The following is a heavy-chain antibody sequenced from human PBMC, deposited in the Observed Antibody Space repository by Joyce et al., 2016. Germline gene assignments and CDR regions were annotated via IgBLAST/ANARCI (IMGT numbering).Heavy chain of an antibody. CDR1: GYDFNNYW. V-gene: IGHV5-51*01. CDR2: TWPVDSDT. D-gene: IGHD5/OR15-5a*01. CDR3: ARRAWTCTLLKCHLDT. J-gene: IGHJ5*02. Sequence: EVQLVQSGAEVKKHGESLKISCMASGYDFNNYWIVWVRQIPGKGLEWMGITWPVDSDTRYHLAFQVQVTISGDKTQTTAYLQWNNFTASDTAKYYCARRAWTCTLLKCHLDTWGQGTQVTVSS.